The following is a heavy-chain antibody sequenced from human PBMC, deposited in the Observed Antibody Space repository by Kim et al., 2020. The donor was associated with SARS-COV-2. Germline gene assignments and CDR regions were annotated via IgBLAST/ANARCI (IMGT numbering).Heavy chain of an antibody. J-gene: IGHJ4*02. Sequence: IYYAELMRGRFTISRENDKNSLFLQMNSLGAEDTAVYYCARGPNYSPFDYWGQGTLVTVSS. CDR2: I. D-gene: IGHD4-4*01. V-gene: IGHV3-48*03. CDR3: ARGPNYSPFDY.